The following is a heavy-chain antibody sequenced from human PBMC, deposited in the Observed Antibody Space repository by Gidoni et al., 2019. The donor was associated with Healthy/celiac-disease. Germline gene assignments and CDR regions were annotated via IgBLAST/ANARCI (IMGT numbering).Heavy chain of an antibody. CDR2: IKQDGSEK. D-gene: IGHD3-16*01. Sequence: GLTFSSYWMSWVRQAPGKGLEWVANIKQDGSEKYYVDSVKGRFTISRDNAKNSLYLQMNSLRAEDTAVYYCARGLRSYYYGMDVWGQGTTVTVSS. J-gene: IGHJ6*02. CDR3: ARGLRSYYYGMDV. CDR1: GLTFSSYW. V-gene: IGHV3-7*05.